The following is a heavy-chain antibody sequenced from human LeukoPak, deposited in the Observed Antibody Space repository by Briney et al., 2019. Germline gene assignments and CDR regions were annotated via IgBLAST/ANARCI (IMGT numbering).Heavy chain of an antibody. Sequence: GESLKISCKGSGYSFTSYWIGWVRQMPGKGLEWMGIIYPGDSDTRYSPSFQGQVTISADKSISTAYLQWSSLKASDTAMYYCARRVLYDSSGYYHFDYWGQGTLVTVSS. CDR2: IYPGDSDT. D-gene: IGHD3-22*01. CDR1: GYSFTSYW. CDR3: ARRVLYDSSGYYHFDY. J-gene: IGHJ4*02. V-gene: IGHV5-51*01.